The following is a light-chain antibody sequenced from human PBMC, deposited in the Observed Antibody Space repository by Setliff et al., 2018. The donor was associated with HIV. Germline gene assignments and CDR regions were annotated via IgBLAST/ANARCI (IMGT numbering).Light chain of an antibody. J-gene: IGLJ1*01. V-gene: IGLV1-44*01. CDR1: SSNIGSNI. CDR2: SDH. CDR3: SSYTSSTPYV. Sequence: QSVLAQPPSASGTPGQRVTISCSGSSSNIGSNIVNWYQQFPGTAPKLLIYSDHQRPSGVPDRFSGSKSGTSASLTISGLQAEDEADYYCSSYTSSTPYVFGTGTKVTVL.